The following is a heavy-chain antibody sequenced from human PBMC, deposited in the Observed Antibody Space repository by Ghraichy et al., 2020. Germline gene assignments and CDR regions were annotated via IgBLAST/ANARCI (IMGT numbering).Heavy chain of an antibody. J-gene: IGHJ6*03. CDR2: MNPNSGNT. V-gene: IGHV1-8*01. Sequence: ASVKVSCKASGYTFTSYDINWVRQATGQGLEWMGWMNPNSGNTGYAQKFQGRVTMTRNTSISTAYMELSSLRSEDKAVYYCARGPTMVRGVIIKAYYYYMDVWGKGTTVTVSS. CDR1: GYTFTSYD. CDR3: ARGPTMVRGVIIKAYYYYMDV. D-gene: IGHD3-10*01.